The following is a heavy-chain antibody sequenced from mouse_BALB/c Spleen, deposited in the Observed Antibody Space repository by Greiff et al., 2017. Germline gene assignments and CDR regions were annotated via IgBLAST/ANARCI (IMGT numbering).Heavy chain of an antibody. CDR3: NARLYGLGWFAY. CDR1: GFNIKDYY. CDR2: IDPENGDT. V-gene: IGHV14-4*02. Sequence: EVKLQQSGAELVRSGASVKLSCTASGFNIKDYYMHWVKQRPEQGLEWIGWIDPENGDTEYAPKFQGKATMTADTSSNTAYLQLSSLTSEDTAVYYCNARLYGLGWFAYWGQGTLVTVSA. J-gene: IGHJ3*01. D-gene: IGHD1-1*02.